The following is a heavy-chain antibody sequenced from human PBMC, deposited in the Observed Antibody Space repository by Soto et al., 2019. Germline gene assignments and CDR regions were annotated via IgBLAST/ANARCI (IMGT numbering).Heavy chain of an antibody. CDR2: IYPGDSDT. CDR3: ARSRRGAYSSGWYSLSGYYNYGIDV. D-gene: IGHD6-19*01. Sequence: PGESLQISCNASGYSISNYWIGWVRKIPGKGLEWMGIIYPGDSDTKYSPSLQGQVTISADTSISTAYLQWTSLKASDTAMYYCARSRRGAYSSGWYSLSGYYNYGIDVWGQGTKVTVSS. J-gene: IGHJ6*02. V-gene: IGHV5-51*01. CDR1: GYSISNYW.